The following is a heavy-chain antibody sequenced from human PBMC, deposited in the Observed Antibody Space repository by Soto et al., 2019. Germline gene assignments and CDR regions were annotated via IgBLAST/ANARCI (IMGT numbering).Heavy chain of an antibody. Sequence: SLRLSCAASGFTFSSYAMSWVRQAPGKGLEWVSAISGSGGSTYYADSVKGRFTISRDNSKNTLYLQMNSLGAEDTAVYYCAKTVYYDFWSAPDAFDIWGQGTMVTV. V-gene: IGHV3-23*01. D-gene: IGHD3-3*01. J-gene: IGHJ3*02. CDR3: AKTVYYDFWSAPDAFDI. CDR1: GFTFSSYA. CDR2: ISGSGGST.